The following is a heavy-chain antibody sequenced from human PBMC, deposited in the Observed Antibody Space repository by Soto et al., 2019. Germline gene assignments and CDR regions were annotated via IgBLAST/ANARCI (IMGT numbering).Heavy chain of an antibody. J-gene: IGHJ4*02. CDR2: INHSGST. CDR3: ARGPGYIDY. CDR1: GGSFRGYY. V-gene: IGHV4-34*01. Sequence: SETLSLTCAVYGGSFRGYYWSWIRQPPGKGLEWIGEINHSGSTNYNPSLKSRVTISVDTSKNQFSLKLSSVTAADTAVYYCARGPGYIDYWGQGTLVTVSS.